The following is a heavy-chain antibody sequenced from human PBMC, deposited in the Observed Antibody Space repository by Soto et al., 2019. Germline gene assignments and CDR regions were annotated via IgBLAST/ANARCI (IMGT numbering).Heavy chain of an antibody. CDR2: INGDGSKK. CDR1: GFTFTDYW. CDR3: ASAVGAAAAV. J-gene: IGHJ4*02. V-gene: IGHV3-7*01. Sequence: PGGSLRLSCAASGFTFTDYWMHWVRQAPGKGLEWVANINGDGSKKYYVDSVKGRFTISRDNADNSLYLQMNSLTAEDTAVYYCASAVGAAAAVWGQGTLVTVSS. D-gene: IGHD6-13*01.